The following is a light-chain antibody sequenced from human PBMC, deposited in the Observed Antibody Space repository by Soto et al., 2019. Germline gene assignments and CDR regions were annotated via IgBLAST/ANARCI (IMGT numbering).Light chain of an antibody. CDR2: KAS. J-gene: IGKJ1*01. Sequence: DIQMTQSPSSVSASVGDRITITCRASQSISGWLAWYQQRPGKAPKLMIYKASTLETGVPSRFSGSGSGTEFTLTINNLQPDDFATYYCQQYDGYSRTFGQGTRWIS. CDR3: QQYDGYSRT. V-gene: IGKV1-5*03. CDR1: QSISGW.